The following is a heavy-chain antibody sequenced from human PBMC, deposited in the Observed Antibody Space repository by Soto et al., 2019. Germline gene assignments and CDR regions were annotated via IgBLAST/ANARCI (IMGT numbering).Heavy chain of an antibody. J-gene: IGHJ4*02. D-gene: IGHD2-2*01. Sequence: ASVKVSCKASGYTFTSYAMHWVRQAPGQRLEWMGWINAGNGNTKYSQKFQGRVTITRDTSASTAYMELSSLRSEDTAVYYCARESCISTSCHYYFDYWGQGTLVTV. CDR1: GYTFTSYA. V-gene: IGHV1-3*01. CDR2: INAGNGNT. CDR3: ARESCISTSCHYYFDY.